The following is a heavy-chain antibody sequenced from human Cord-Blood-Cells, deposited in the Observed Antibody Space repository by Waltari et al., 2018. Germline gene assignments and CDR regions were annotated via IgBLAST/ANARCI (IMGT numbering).Heavy chain of an antibody. V-gene: IGHV4-34*01. D-gene: IGHD2-2*01. CDR1: GGSFSGYY. J-gene: IGHJ5*02. CDR3: ARGRRDIVVVPAAIWFDP. Sequence: QVQIQQWGAGLLKPSETLSLTCAVYGGSFSGYYWSWIRQPPGKGLEWIGEINHSRSTNYNPSLKSRVTISVDTSKNQFSLKLSSVTAADTAVYYCARGRRDIVVVPAAIWFDPWGQGTLVTVSS. CDR2: INHSRST.